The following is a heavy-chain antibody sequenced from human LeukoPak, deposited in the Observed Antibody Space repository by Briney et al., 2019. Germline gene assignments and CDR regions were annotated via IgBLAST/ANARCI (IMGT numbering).Heavy chain of an antibody. CDR2: ISAYNGNT. J-gene: IGHJ4*02. Sequence: SVKVSCKASGYTFTSYGISWVRQAPGQGLEWMGWISAYNGNTNYAQKLQGRVTMTTDTSTSTAYMELRSLRSDDTAVYYCARDRPIAVAGTRRYDYWGQGTLVTVSS. V-gene: IGHV1-18*01. D-gene: IGHD6-19*01. CDR3: ARDRPIAVAGTRRYDY. CDR1: GYTFTSYG.